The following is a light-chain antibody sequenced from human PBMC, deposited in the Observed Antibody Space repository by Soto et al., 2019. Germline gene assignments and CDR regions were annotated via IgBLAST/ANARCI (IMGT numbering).Light chain of an antibody. CDR3: SSYTSSSTLPYV. CDR1: SSDIGAYKY. V-gene: IGLV2-8*01. Sequence: QSVLTQPPSASGSPGQSVTISCTGTSSDIGAYKYVSWYQQHPGKAPKLMIYEVSERPSGVPDRFSGSKSGNTASLTVSGLQAEDEADYYCSSYTSSSTLPYVFGTGTKVTVL. J-gene: IGLJ1*01. CDR2: EVS.